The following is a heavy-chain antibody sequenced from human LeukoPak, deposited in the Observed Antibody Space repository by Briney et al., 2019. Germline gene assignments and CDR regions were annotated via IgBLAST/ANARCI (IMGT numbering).Heavy chain of an antibody. CDR1: GGSFSGYY. CDR3: ARGDNVVPAAISGHRAPNIFGY. V-gene: IGHV4-34*01. CDR2: INHSGST. J-gene: IGHJ4*02. D-gene: IGHD2-2*02. Sequence: SETLSLTCAVYGGSFSGYYWSWLRQPPGKGLEWIGEINHSGSTNYNPSLTSRVTISVDTSKNQFSLKLSSVTAVDTAVYYCARGDNVVPAAISGHRAPNIFGYWGQGTLVTVSS.